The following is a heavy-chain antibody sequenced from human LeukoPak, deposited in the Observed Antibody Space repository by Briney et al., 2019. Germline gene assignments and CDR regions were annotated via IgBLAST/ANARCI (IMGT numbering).Heavy chain of an antibody. V-gene: IGHV1-2*02. D-gene: IGHD3-9*01. CDR1: GYTFTGYY. CDR2: INPNSGGT. CDR3: ARDLSDYDILTGYLRDDY. Sequence: AASVKVSCKASGYTFTGYYMHWVRQAPGQGLEWMGWINPNSGGTNYAQKFQGRVTMTRDTSISTAYMELSRLRSDDTAVYYCARDLSDYDILTGYLRDDYWGQGTLVTVSS. J-gene: IGHJ4*02.